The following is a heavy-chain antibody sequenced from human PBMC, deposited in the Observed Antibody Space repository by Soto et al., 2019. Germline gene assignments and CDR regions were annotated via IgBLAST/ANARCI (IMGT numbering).Heavy chain of an antibody. D-gene: IGHD5-12*01. V-gene: IGHV4-34*01. J-gene: IGHJ4*02. Sequence: SETLSLTCAVSGGCFSGYYWSWIRQPPGKGLEWIGEINHSGSTNYNPSLKSRVTISVDTSKNQFSLKLSSVTAADTAVYYCARGHSGYARFDYWGQGTLVTVSS. CDR3: ARGHSGYARFDY. CDR2: INHSGST. CDR1: GGCFSGYY.